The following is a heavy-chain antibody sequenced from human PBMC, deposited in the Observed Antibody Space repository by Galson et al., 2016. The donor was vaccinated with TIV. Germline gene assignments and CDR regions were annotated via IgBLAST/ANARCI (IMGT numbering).Heavy chain of an antibody. D-gene: IGHD3-16*02. CDR3: VRGQTPGSDRHFDY. CDR2: IIGDETEI. V-gene: IGHV3-74*01. Sequence: SLRLSCASSGFTFTNYWMHWVRQAPGKGLMWVPRIIGDETEIDYADSVKGRFTIFRDNARNTLFLQMNSLRAEDTAVYYCVRGQTPGSDRHFDYWGRGTLVTVSA. J-gene: IGHJ4*02. CDR1: GFTFTNYW.